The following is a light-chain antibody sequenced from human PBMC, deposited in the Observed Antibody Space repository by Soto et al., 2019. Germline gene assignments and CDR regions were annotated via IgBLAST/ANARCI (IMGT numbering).Light chain of an antibody. Sequence: DIQMTQSPSSLSASVGDRVTITCRASQNIGVYLNWYQKKPGKAPKLLIYAASTLQSGVPSRFSGSGSGTDFTLTIRSLQPEDFATYYCQQLNSYPWTFGQGTKVDIK. CDR2: AAS. J-gene: IGKJ1*01. V-gene: IGKV1-39*01. CDR1: QNIGVY. CDR3: QQLNSYPWT.